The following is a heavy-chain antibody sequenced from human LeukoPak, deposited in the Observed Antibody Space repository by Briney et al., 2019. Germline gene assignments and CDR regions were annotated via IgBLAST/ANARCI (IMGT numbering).Heavy chain of an antibody. J-gene: IGHJ6*02. CDR3: ATRSGYCSSTSCYAPTYYYYGMDV. CDR2: FDPEDGET. D-gene: IGHD2-2*01. Sequence: ASVKVSCKVSRYTLTELSMHWVRQAPGKGLEWMGGFDPEDGETIYAQKFQGRVTMTEDTPIDTAYMELSSLRSEDTAVYYCATRSGYCSSTSCYAPTYYYYGMDVWGQGTTVTVSS. V-gene: IGHV1-24*01. CDR1: RYTLTELS.